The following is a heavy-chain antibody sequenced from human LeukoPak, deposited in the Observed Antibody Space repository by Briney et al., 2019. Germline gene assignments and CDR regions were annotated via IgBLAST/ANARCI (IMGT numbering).Heavy chain of an antibody. CDR3: ARGLNYVWVFGFDP. D-gene: IGHD3-10*02. J-gene: IGHJ5*02. Sequence: PSETLSLTCAVYGGSFSGYYWSWIRQPPGKGLEWIGEINYSGSTNYNPSLKSRVTISVDTSKNQFSLKLSSVTAADTAVYFCARGLNYVWVFGFDPWGQGTLVTVSS. CDR1: GGSFSGYY. CDR2: INYSGST. V-gene: IGHV4-34*01.